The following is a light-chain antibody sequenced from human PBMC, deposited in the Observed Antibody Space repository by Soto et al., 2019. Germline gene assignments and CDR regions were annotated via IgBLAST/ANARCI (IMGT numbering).Light chain of an antibody. CDR2: EVS. CDR3: SSYADSDTLYV. Sequence: LTQPASVSGSHGQSITISCTGTSSDVGAYNYVSWYQQHPGKAPKLLIFEVSSRPSGVSNRFSGSKSGSTASLTISGLQAEDEADYYCSSYADSDTLYVFGTGTKVTVL. CDR1: SSDVGAYNY. V-gene: IGLV2-14*01. J-gene: IGLJ1*01.